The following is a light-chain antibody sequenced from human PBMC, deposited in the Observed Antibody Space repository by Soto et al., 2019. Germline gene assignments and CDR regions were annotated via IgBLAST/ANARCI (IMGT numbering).Light chain of an antibody. CDR2: AAS. CDR3: QQSYSTLCT. CDR1: QSISSY. Sequence: DIQMTQSPSSLSASVGDRVTITCRASQSISSYLNWYQQKPGKAPKLLIYAASSLQSGVPSRFSGSGSGPDFTLTISSLQPEDFATYYCQQSYSTLCTFGPGTKVDIK. V-gene: IGKV1-39*01. J-gene: IGKJ3*01.